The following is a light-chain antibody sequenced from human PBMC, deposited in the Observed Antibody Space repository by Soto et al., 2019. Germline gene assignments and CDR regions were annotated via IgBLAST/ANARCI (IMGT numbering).Light chain of an antibody. J-gene: IGLJ1*01. V-gene: IGLV2-14*01. CDR2: KVS. CDR1: SSDIGGYNY. CDR3: SSFTSSTLGV. Sequence: QSVLTQPASVSGSPGQSITISCTGTSSDIGGYNYVSWYQQHPGRAPKLMIYKVSNRPSGVPYRFSGSKSGNTASLTISGLQAEDEADYYCSSFTSSTLGVFGTGTKLTVL.